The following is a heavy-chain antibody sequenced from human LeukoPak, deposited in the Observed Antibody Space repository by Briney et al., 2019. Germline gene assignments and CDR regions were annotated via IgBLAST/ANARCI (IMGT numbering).Heavy chain of an antibody. CDR3: ARDQGDCGGDCYSDAFDI. Sequence: PGGSLRLSCAASGFTFSSYAMHWVRQAPGKGLEYVSAISSNGGSTYYANSVKGRFTISRDNSKNTLYLQMGSLRAEDMAVYYCARDQGDCGGDCYSDAFDIWGQGTMVTVSS. J-gene: IGHJ3*02. D-gene: IGHD2-21*02. CDR1: GFTFSSYA. CDR2: ISSNGGST. V-gene: IGHV3-64*01.